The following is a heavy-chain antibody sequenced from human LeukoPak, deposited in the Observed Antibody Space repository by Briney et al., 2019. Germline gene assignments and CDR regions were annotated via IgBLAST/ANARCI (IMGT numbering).Heavy chain of an antibody. CDR2: IYYSGST. J-gene: IGHJ4*02. CDR3: ARDVVLTGYYFDY. CDR1: GGSISSYY. Sequence: SETLSLTCTVSGGSISSYYWSWIRQPPGKGLEWIGYIYYSGSTNYNPSLKSRVTISVDTSKNQFSLKLSSVTAADTAVYYCARDVVLTGYYFDYWGQGTLVTVSS. V-gene: IGHV4-59*12. D-gene: IGHD3-9*01.